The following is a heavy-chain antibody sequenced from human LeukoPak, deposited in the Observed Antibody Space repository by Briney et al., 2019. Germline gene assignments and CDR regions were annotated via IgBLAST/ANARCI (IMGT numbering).Heavy chain of an antibody. V-gene: IGHV4-34*01. J-gene: IGHJ6*02. D-gene: IGHD7-27*01. CDR1: GGSFSGYY. CDR2: INHSGST. Sequence: PSETLSLTCAVYGGSFSGYYWSWIRQPPGKGLEWIGEINHSGSTNYKPSLKSRVTISVDTSKNQFSLKLNSVTAADTAVYYCARPGQLGSLYYGLDVWGQGTTVIVSS. CDR3: ARPGQLGSLYYGLDV.